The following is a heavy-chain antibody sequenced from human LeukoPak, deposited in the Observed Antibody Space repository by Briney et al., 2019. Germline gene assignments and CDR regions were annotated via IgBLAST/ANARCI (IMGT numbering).Heavy chain of an antibody. D-gene: IGHD5-12*01. Sequence: GAAVKVSCKASGYTFIRYYIHWVRQAPGQGLEWMGGIIPIFGTANYAQKFQGRVTITADESTSTAYMELSSLRSEDTAVYYCARVGDSGYDGDHDYWGQGTLVTVSS. J-gene: IGHJ4*02. V-gene: IGHV1-69*13. CDR2: IIPIFGTA. CDR1: GYTFIRYY. CDR3: ARVGDSGYDGDHDY.